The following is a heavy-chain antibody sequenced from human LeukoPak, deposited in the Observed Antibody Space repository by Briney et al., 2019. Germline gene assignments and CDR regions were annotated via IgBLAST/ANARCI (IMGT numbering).Heavy chain of an antibody. CDR3: AGRDKTSVVRGIMAYYGMEV. Sequence: GGSLRLSCAASGFTFSSFAMSWVRQAPGKGLEWVSSLSGSGGRTYYADSVKGRFTISRDNSKNTLYLQMNSLRAEDTAVYHCAGRDKTSVVRGIMAYYGMEVWGQGTTVTVSS. CDR1: GFTFSSFA. V-gene: IGHV3-23*01. D-gene: IGHD3-10*01. J-gene: IGHJ6*02. CDR2: LSGSGGRT.